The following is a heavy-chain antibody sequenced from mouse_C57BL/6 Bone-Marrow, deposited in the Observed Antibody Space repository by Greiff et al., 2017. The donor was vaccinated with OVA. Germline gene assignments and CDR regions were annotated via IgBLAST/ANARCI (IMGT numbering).Heavy chain of an antibody. CDR1: GYTFTSYG. V-gene: IGHV1-81*01. CDR2: IYPRSGNT. J-gene: IGHJ3*01. D-gene: IGHD2-1*01. Sequence: VQLKESGAELARPGASVKLSCKASGYTFTSYGISWVKQRTGQGLEWIGEIYPRSGNTYYNEKFKGKATLTADKSSSTAYMELRSLTSEDSAVYFCARRGHYYSWFAYWGQGTLVTVSA. CDR3: ARRGHYYSWFAY.